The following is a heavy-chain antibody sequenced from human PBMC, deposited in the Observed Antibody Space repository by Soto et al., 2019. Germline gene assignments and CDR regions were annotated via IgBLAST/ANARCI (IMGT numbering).Heavy chain of an antibody. D-gene: IGHD5-18*01. V-gene: IGHV3-21*01. CDR2: ISSSSSYI. CDR1: GFTFSSYS. J-gene: IGHJ4*02. Sequence: EVQLVESGGGLVKPGGSLRLSCAASGFTFSSYSMNWVRQAPGKGLEWVSSISSSSSYIYYADSVKGRFTISRDNAKNSLYLQMNSLRAEDTDVYYCARGDVDTAMVKDWGQGTLVTVSS. CDR3: ARGDVDTAMVKD.